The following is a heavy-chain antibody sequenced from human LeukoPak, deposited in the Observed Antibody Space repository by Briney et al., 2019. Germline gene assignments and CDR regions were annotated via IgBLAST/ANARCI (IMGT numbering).Heavy chain of an antibody. CDR2: IRQDGSVT. CDR3: ATSKDTAGGPY. D-gene: IGHD6-13*01. Sequence: PGGSLRLSCVASGFTFTTFWMTWVRQAPGKGLEWEANIRQDGSVTFCGDSVKGRFTISRDNAKNSVFLQMNSLRAEDTAVYYCATSKDTAGGPYWGQGALVTVSS. J-gene: IGHJ4*02. CDR1: GFTFTTFW. V-gene: IGHV3-7*01.